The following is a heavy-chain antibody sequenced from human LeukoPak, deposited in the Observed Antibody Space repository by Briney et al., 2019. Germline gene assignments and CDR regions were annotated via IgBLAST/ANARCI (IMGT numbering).Heavy chain of an antibody. CDR1: GGTFSSYA. D-gene: IGHD2-15*01. J-gene: IGHJ4*02. CDR3: ARGDFGYCSGGSCYSGDY. CDR2: IIPIFGTA. Sequence: RASVKVSCKASGGTFSSYAISWVRQAPGQGLEWMGGIIPIFGTANYAQKFQGRVTITADESTSTAYMELSSLRSEDTAVYYCARGDFGYCSGGSCYSGDYWGQGTLLTVSS. V-gene: IGHV1-69*01.